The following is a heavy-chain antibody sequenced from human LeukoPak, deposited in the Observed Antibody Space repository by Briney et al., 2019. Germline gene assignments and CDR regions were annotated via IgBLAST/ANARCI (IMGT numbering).Heavy chain of an antibody. J-gene: IGHJ5*02. CDR3: ARVAGGSRDYDFWSGSLSRHWFDP. Sequence: GGSLRLSCAASGFTFSSYEVNWVRQAPGKGLEWVSYISSSGSTIYYADSVKGRFTISRDNAKNSLYLQMNSLRAEDTAVYYCARVAGGSRDYDFWSGSLSRHWFDPWGQGTLVTVSS. V-gene: IGHV3-48*03. CDR1: GFTFSSYE. D-gene: IGHD3-3*01. CDR2: ISSSGSTI.